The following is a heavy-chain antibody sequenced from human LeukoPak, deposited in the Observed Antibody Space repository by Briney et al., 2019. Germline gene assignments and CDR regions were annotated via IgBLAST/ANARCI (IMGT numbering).Heavy chain of an antibody. CDR1: GFTFDDYA. D-gene: IGHD6-19*01. V-gene: IGHV3-9*01. J-gene: IGHJ4*02. CDR3: AKDMGSGWVFDY. Sequence: QPGRSLRLSCAASGFTFDDYAMHWVRQAPGKGLEWVSGISWNSGSIGYADSVKGRFTISRDNAKNSLYLQMNSLRAEDTALYYCAKDMGSGWVFDYSGQGTLVTVSS. CDR2: ISWNSGSI.